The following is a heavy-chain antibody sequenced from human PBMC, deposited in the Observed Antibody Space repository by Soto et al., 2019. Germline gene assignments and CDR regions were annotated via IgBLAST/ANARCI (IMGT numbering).Heavy chain of an antibody. J-gene: IGHJ6*03. D-gene: IGHD3-10*01. CDR1: GGSISSYY. Sequence: PSETLSLTCTVSGGSISSYYWSWIRQPPGKGLEWIGYIYYSGSTNYNPSLKSRVTISVDTSKNQFSLKLSSVTAADTAVYYCARHSDYYYMDVWRNGTPVTVSS. V-gene: IGHV4-59*08. CDR3: ARHSDYYYMDV. CDR2: IYYSGST.